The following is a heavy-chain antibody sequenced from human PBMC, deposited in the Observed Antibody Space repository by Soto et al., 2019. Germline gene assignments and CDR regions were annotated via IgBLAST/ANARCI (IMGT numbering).Heavy chain of an antibody. V-gene: IGHV3-30*18. J-gene: IGHJ6*02. CDR2: ISYDGSNK. Sequence: QVQLVESGGGVVQPGWSLRLSCAASGFTFSSYGMHWVRQAPGKGLEGVAVISYDGSNKYYADSVKGRFTISRDNSKNTLYLQMNSLRAEDTAVYYCAKDFRSGSYYGRYGMDVWGQGTTVTVSS. D-gene: IGHD1-26*01. CDR3: AKDFRSGSYYGRYGMDV. CDR1: GFTFSSYG.